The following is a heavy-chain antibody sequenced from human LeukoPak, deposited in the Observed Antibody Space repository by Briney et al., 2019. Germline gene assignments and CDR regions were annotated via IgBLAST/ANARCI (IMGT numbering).Heavy chain of an antibody. V-gene: IGHV4-59*12. CDR2: VYYTGST. Sequence: SETLSLTCTVSGGSISSYYWSWIRQSPGKGLEWIGYVYYTGSTYYNPSLKSRVTISVDTSKNQFSLKLSSVTAADTAVYYCARDNSGPSGNPISWGQGTLVTVSS. D-gene: IGHD1-26*01. CDR1: GGSISSYY. CDR3: ARDNSGPSGNPIS. J-gene: IGHJ4*02.